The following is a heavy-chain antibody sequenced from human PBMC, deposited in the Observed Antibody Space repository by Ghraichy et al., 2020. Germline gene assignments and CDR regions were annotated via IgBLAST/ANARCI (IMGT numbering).Heavy chain of an antibody. CDR1: GFTFSDYA. CDR2: LSYNGGST. V-gene: IGHV3-23*01. Sequence: GGSLRLSCAASGFTFSDYAMSWVRQAPGKGLEWVSGLSYNGGSTYYADSVKGRFTVSRDHSKNPLYLQMNSLRGKDTAAYYCAKARDRTDYYFYFYMDVWGKGTTVTVSS. D-gene: IGHD3/OR15-3a*01. CDR3: AKARDRTDYYFYFYMDV. J-gene: IGHJ6*03.